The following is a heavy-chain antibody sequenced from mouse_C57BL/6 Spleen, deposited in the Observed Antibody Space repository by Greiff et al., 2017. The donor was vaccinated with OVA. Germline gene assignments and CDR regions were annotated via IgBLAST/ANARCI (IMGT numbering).Heavy chain of an antibody. CDR1: GYTFTSYW. D-gene: IGHD2-4*01. J-gene: IGHJ1*03. Sequence: VQLQQSGAELVKPGASVKVSCKASGYTFTSYWMHWVKQRPGQGLEWIGRIHPSDSDTNYNQTFKGKATLTVDKSSSTAYMQLSSLTSEDSAVYYGACICYDCDSYWYFEVWGTGTTVTVAS. CDR2: IHPSDSDT. V-gene: IGHV1-74*01. CDR3: ACICYDCDSYWYFEV.